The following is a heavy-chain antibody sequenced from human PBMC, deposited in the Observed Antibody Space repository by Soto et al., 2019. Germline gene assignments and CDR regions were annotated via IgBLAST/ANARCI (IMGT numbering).Heavy chain of an antibody. CDR2: FYYTGST. V-gene: IGHV4-59*01. CDR3: ARRLLEMATTPTFAD. J-gene: IGHJ4*02. Sequence: QVQLQESGTGLVKPSETLSLTCTVSGGSISSYSWNWIRQPPGKGLEWIGYFYYTGSTKYNPSLERRVTITVDTYKSQFSLMLSSVTVADTAVYYCARRLLEMATTPTFADWGQGPLVSVSS. CDR1: GGSISSYS. D-gene: IGHD5-12*01.